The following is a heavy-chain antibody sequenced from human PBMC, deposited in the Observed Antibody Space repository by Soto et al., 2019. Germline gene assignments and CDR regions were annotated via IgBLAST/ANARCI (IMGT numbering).Heavy chain of an antibody. Sequence: SETLSLTCTVSGGSISSSSYYWGWIRQPPGKGLEWIGYIYYSGSTNYNPSLKSRVTISVDTSKNQFSLKLSSVTAADTAVYYCARRSYDSSGYYNDLFDYWGQGTLVTVSS. J-gene: IGHJ4*02. D-gene: IGHD3-22*01. CDR3: ARRSYDSSGYYNDLFDY. CDR1: GGSISSSSYY. CDR2: IYYSGST. V-gene: IGHV4-61*05.